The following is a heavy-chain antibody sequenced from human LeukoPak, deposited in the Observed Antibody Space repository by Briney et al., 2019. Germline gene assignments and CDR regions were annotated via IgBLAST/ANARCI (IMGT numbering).Heavy chain of an antibody. Sequence: PGGSLRLSCAASGFTFSNYWMSWVRQAPGKGLEWVANIKEDGSEKNYAESVKGRFTISRDNANNTLFLHMSSLRGDDTGVYYCALILRISDFDYWGQGTLVTVSS. CDR2: IKEDGSEK. CDR3: ALILRISDFDY. V-gene: IGHV3-7*01. CDR1: GFTFSNYW. J-gene: IGHJ4*02. D-gene: IGHD3-3*01.